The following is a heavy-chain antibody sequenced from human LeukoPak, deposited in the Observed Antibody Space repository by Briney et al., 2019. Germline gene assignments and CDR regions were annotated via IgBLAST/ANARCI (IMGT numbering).Heavy chain of an antibody. J-gene: IGHJ4*02. CDR2: IYYSGST. CDR1: GGSISSYY. V-gene: IGHV4-59*08. CDR3: ARLRDLYSLFDY. Sequence: SETLSLTCTVSGGSISSYYWSWIRQPPGKGLEWIGYIYYSGSTNYNPSLKSRVTISVDTSKNQFSLNLSSVTAADTAVYYCARLRDLYSLFDYWGQGTLVTVSS. D-gene: IGHD3-16*01.